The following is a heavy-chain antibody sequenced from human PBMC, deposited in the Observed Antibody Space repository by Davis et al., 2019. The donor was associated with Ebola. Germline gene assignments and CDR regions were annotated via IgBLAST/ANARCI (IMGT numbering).Heavy chain of an antibody. D-gene: IGHD3-22*01. CDR3: ARARYYYDSSALYDY. V-gene: IGHV3-7*03. CDR1: GFTFSSYW. J-gene: IGHJ4*02. Sequence: GESLKISCAASGFTFSSYWMSWVRQAPGKGLEWVANIKQDGSEKYYVDSVKGRFTISRDNAKNSLYLQMNSLRAEDTAVYYCARARYYYDSSALYDYWGQGTLVTVSS. CDR2: IKQDGSEK.